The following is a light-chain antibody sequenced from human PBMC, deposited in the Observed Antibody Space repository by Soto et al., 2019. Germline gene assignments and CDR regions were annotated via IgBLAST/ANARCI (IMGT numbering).Light chain of an antibody. J-gene: IGLJ1*01. CDR3: SSYTSSSTLV. Sequence: QSVLTQPPSVSAAPGQKVTISCSGSSSNIGNNYVSWYQQFPGTAPKLLIYDNDKRPSGIPDRFSGSKSGNTASLTISGLQAEDEADYYCSSYTSSSTLVFGTGTKVTVL. CDR2: DND. CDR1: SSNIGNNY. V-gene: IGLV1-51*01.